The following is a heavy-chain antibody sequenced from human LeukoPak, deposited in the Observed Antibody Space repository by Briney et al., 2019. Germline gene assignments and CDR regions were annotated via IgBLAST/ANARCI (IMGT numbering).Heavy chain of an antibody. J-gene: IGHJ4*02. D-gene: IGHD3-22*01. CDR1: GFTFSSYG. CDR3: AIAGDYYDSSGYSPFDY. V-gene: IGHV3-33*01. CDR2: IWYDGSNK. Sequence: GGSLRLSCAASGFTFSSYGMHWVRQAPGKGLEWVAVIWYDGSNKYYADSVKGRFTISRDNSKNTLYLQMNSLRAEDTAVYYCAIAGDYYDSSGYSPFDYWGQGTLVSV.